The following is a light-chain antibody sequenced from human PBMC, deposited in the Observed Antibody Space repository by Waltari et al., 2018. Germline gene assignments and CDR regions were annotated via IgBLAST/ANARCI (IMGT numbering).Light chain of an antibody. CDR3: QQYNTYSS. CDR2: KAS. V-gene: IGKV1-5*03. Sequence: DIQMTQSPSSVPASVGDTVTITCRASQSISNYLAWYQQKPGKAPILLVYKASILKSGVSSRFSGSGSGTQFTLTISSLQPGDFATYYCQQYNTYSSFGQGTKLEIK. CDR1: QSISNY. J-gene: IGKJ2*01.